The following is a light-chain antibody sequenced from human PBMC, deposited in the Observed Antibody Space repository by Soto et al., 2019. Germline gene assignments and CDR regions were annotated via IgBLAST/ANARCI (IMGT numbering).Light chain of an antibody. CDR3: QQYYSYSPT. CDR2: GAS. Sequence: EIVLTQSPGTLSLSPGERATLSCRASQSVSSSYLAWYQQKPGQAPRLLIYGASSRATGIPDRFSGSGSGTEFTLTISSLQPDDFATYYCQQYYSYSPTFGQGTKVDIK. V-gene: IGKV3-20*01. CDR1: QSVSSSY. J-gene: IGKJ1*01.